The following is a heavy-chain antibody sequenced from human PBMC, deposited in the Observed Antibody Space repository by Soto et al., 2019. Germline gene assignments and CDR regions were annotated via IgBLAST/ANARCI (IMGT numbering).Heavy chain of an antibody. CDR3: ARRHYDFWSGKYNWFDP. V-gene: IGHV5-51*01. Sequence: PGESLKISCKGSGYSFTSHWIGWGLQMPWKGLEWMGIIYPGDSDTRYSPSFQGQVTISADRSISTAYLQWNSLKASDTAMYYCARRHYDFWSGKYNWFDPWGQGTLVTVSS. D-gene: IGHD3-3*01. CDR1: GYSFTSHW. J-gene: IGHJ5*02. CDR2: IYPGDSDT.